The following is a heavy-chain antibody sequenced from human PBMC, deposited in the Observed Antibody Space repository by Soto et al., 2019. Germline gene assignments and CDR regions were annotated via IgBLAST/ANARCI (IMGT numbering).Heavy chain of an antibody. Sequence: EVQLLESGGGLVQPGGSLRISCAASGFTFVNYAMTWVRPAPGTGLEWGSASSGGGGTAYYADYVKGRFTISRDNSKNVLSMKMNSRRAEDTAVYYCAKVGYRYIWGSYRGHDPFPRWGDGTMVTGSS. CDR3: AKVGYRYIWGSYRGHDPFPR. CDR1: GFTFVNYA. J-gene: IGHJ3*01. D-gene: IGHD3-16*02. CDR2: SSGGGGTA. V-gene: IGHV3-23*01.